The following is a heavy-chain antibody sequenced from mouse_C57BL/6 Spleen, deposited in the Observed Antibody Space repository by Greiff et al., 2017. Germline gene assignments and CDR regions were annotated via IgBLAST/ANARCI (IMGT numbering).Heavy chain of an antibody. CDR3: ERENDYGGEDMDG. Sequence: EVHLVESGGDLVKPGGSLKLSCAASGFTFSSYGMSWVRQTPDKRLEWVATISSGGSYTYYPDSVKGRFTISRDNAKNTLYLQRSSLKSEDKAMYDSERENDYGGEDMDGWGQGTSVTAAS. CDR2: ISSGGSYT. V-gene: IGHV5-6*01. D-gene: IGHD2-4*01. CDR1: GFTFSSYG. J-gene: IGHJ4*01.